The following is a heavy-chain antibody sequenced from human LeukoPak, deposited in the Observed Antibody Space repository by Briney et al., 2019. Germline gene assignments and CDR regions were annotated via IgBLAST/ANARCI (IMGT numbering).Heavy chain of an antibody. CDR2: ISGSGGNT. V-gene: IGHV3-23*01. CDR3: AKALGGYHFDY. CDR1: GFTLSIYG. J-gene: IGHJ4*02. Sequence: GGSLRLSCAASGFTLSIYGMSWVRQAPGKGLEWVSSISGSGGNTYYADSVKGRFTISRDNSKNTLFLHMNSLRAEDTAVYYCAKALGGYHFDYWGQGTLVTVSS. D-gene: IGHD3-16*01.